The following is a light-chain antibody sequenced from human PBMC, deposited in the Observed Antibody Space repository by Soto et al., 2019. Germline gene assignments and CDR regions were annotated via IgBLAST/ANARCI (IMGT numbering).Light chain of an antibody. Sequence: NLLAQFPGPPAFFPGERATLSFKAIESISSSYLAWYQQKPGQAPRLLIYGASSRATGIPDRFSGSGSGTDFTLTISRLEPEDFAVYYCQQYGSSPPWTFGQGTKVDIK. J-gene: IGKJ1*01. V-gene: IGKV3-20*01. CDR2: GAS. CDR3: QQYGSSPPWT. CDR1: ESISSSY.